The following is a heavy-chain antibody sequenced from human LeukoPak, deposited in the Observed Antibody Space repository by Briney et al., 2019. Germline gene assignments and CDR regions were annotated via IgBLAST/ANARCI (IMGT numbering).Heavy chain of an antibody. J-gene: IGHJ4*02. CDR1: GFIFEDYA. CDR2: ISWNSGTT. D-gene: IGHD1-26*01. Sequence: GGSLRLSCAASGFIFEDYAMHWVRQRPGKGLEWVSGISWNSGTTGYADSVKGRFTISRDNAKNSLYLQMNSLRAEDTAVYYCARALVGATTLDYWGQGTLVTVSS. CDR3: ARALVGATTLDY. V-gene: IGHV3-9*01.